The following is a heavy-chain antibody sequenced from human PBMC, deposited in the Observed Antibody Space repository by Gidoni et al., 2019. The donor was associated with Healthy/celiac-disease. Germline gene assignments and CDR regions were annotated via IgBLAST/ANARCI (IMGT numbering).Heavy chain of an antibody. Sequence: QVQLVESGGGVVQPGRSLRLSCAASGCTFSSYGMPWVRQAPGQGLEWVAVIWYDGSNKYYADSVKGRFTISRDNSKNTLYLQMNSLRAEDTAVYYCARGGIGGFTRYGMDVWGQGTTVTVSS. CDR3: ARGGIGGFTRYGMDV. D-gene: IGHD3-10*01. J-gene: IGHJ6*02. V-gene: IGHV3-33*01. CDR1: GCTFSSYG. CDR2: IWYDGSNK.